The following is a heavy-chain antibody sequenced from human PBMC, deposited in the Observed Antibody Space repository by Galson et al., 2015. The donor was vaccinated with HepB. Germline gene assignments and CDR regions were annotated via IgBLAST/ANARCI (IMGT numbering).Heavy chain of an antibody. V-gene: IGHV3-23*01. CDR3: AKVGYYFDNNAYYLLDS. Sequence: SLRLSCAASGFTFSSSAMSWVRQAPGKGLEWVSTITGSDGDTYYVDSVKGRFTISRDNSKNTLYLQMNSLRAEDTAVYYCAKVGYYFDNNAYYLLDSWGQGNLVTVSS. D-gene: IGHD3-22*01. CDR1: GFTFSSSA. CDR2: ITGSDGDT. J-gene: IGHJ4*02.